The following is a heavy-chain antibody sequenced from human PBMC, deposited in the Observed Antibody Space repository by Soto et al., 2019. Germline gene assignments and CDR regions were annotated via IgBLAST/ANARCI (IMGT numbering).Heavy chain of an antibody. CDR3: AKDHLRTTMIVAQYDY. J-gene: IGHJ4*02. V-gene: IGHV3-23*01. D-gene: IGHD3-22*01. CDR2: VSNSGDRT. CDR1: GFTFRNYD. Sequence: GSLRLSCVASGFTFRNYDMTWVRQAPGKGLEWVSFVSNSGDRTYYAHSVEGRFTITRDNSKNTVYLHMNSLRAEDTAVYYCAKDHLRTTMIVAQYDYWGQGTLVTVSS.